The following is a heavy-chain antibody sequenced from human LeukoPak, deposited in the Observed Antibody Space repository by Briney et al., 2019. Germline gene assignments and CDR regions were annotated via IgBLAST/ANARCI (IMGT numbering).Heavy chain of an antibody. CDR3: ASRVCFGGLSDFDY. CDR1: GGSFSDYY. V-gene: IGHV4-34*01. CDR2: INHSGTT. D-gene: IGHD3-10*01. J-gene: IGHJ4*02. Sequence: SETLSLTCVVYGGSFSDYYWTWVRQPPGKGLEWIGEINHSGTTMYNPSLKSRVTISIHTSNNQFSLKLSSVTAADTAVYYCASRVCFGGLSDFDYGAQGTLVTVSS.